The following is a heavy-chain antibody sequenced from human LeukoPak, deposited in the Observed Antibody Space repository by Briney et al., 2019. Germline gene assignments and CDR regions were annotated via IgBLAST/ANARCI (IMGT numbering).Heavy chain of an antibody. D-gene: IGHD3-10*01. CDR2: MKSKRDGGAT. CDR1: GFTFTNAW. CDR3: AKDQFWFGESNAFDY. V-gene: IGHV3-15*01. J-gene: IGHJ4*02. Sequence: GGSLRLSCEASGFTFTNAWMNWVRQAPGKGPEWVGRMKSKRDGGATEYAAPVKGRFTISRDDSKNTVYLQMNSLRAEDTAVYYCAKDQFWFGESNAFDYWGQGTLVTVSS.